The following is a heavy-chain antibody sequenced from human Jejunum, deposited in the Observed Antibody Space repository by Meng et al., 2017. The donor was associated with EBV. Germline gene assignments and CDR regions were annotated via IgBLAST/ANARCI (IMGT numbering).Heavy chain of an antibody. CDR2: ITDSGGST. CDR1: GFTFNSHT. CDR3: AKLTRA. J-gene: IGHJ5*02. V-gene: IGHV3-23*04. Sequence: DVWLGDAGGGLVQPWGSLRLSCAASGFTFNSHTMSWVRQAPGKGLEWVSAITDSGGSTYYTDSVKGRFTISRDNSKNTLYLQMNSLRAEDTAVYYCAKLTRAWGQGTLVTVSS.